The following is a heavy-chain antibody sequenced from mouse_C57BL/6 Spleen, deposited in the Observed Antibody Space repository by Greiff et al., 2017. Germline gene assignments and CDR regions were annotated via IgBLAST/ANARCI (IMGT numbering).Heavy chain of an antibody. CDR3: ARYISYGSSPYYAMDD. CDR1: GYTFTSYW. D-gene: IGHD1-1*01. V-gene: IGHV1-50*01. J-gene: IGHJ4*01. Sequence: QVQLQQSGAELVKPGASVKLSCKASGYTFTSYWMQWVKQRPGQGLEWIGEIDPSDSYTNYNQKFKCKATLTVDTSSSTAYMQLSSLTSEDSAVYYCARYISYGSSPYYAMDDWGQGASVTVSS. CDR2: IDPSDSYT.